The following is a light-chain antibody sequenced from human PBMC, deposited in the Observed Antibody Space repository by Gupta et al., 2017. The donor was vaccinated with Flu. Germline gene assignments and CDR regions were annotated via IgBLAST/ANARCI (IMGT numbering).Light chain of an antibody. V-gene: IGLV2-14*02. J-gene: IGLJ3*02. CDR3: SSVTSRSTLL. Sequence: SIAISCTGTISDVGSYKFVSWYQQHPGKVPRLIIYEVSGRPAGVSDRFSGSKSGNTASLTISGLQADDEAVYYCSSVTSRSTLLFGGGTKLTVL. CDR2: EVS. CDR1: ISDVGSYKF.